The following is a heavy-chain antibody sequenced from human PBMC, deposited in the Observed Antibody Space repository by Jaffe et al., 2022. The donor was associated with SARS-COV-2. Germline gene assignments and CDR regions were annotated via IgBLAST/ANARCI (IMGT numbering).Heavy chain of an antibody. CDR1: GYDFSNYW. Sequence: EVQLVQSGAEVKKPGESLKISCKASGYDFSNYWTGWVRQMPGKGLEWMAIVHPRDSDTRYSPSVQGQVTISADKSTSTAYLQWSSLKASDTAMYYCGSRPYYDNSGNYFVYWGQGTLLTVSS. J-gene: IGHJ4*02. CDR2: VHPRDSDT. CDR3: GSRPYYDNSGNYFVY. V-gene: IGHV5-51*01. D-gene: IGHD3-22*01.